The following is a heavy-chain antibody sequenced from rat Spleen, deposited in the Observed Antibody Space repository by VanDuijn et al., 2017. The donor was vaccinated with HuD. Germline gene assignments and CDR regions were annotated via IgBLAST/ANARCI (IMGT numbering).Heavy chain of an antibody. CDR3: ARQESLDY. D-gene: IGHD3-8*01. CDR1: GFTFSDYN. V-gene: IGHV5-7*01. Sequence: EVQLVESGGGLVQPGRSLKLSCAASGFTFSDYNMAWVRQAPKKGLEWVATISYDGSSTYYRDSVKGRFTISRDNAKSTLYLQMDSLRSEDTATYYCARQESLDYWGQGVMVTVSS. CDR2: ISYDGSST. J-gene: IGHJ2*01.